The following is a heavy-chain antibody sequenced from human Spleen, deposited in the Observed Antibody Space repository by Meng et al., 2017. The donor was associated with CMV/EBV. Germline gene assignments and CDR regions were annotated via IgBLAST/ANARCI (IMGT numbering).Heavy chain of an antibody. CDR1: YY. CDR3: ATPLSLGQKVLSVKQYQLLGVGY. V-gene: IGHV1-69-2*01. Sequence: YYMHWVQQAPGKGLEWMGLVDPEDGDTIYAEKFQGRVTITADTSADTAYMELSSLRSEDTAVYYCATPLSLGQKVLSVKQYQLLGVGYWGQGTLVTVSS. D-gene: IGHD2-2*01. CDR2: VDPEDGDT. J-gene: IGHJ4*02.